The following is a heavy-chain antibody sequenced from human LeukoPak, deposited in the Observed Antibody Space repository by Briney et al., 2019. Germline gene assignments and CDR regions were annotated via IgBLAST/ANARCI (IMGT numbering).Heavy chain of an antibody. J-gene: IGHJ3*02. CDR2: IKPSGGST. CDR1: GYTFTSYD. CDR3: ARVKPNFYDSSAYGTFDI. V-gene: IGHV1-46*01. D-gene: IGHD3-22*01. Sequence: GSVKLSCTASGYTFTSYDMHWVRQAPGQGLEWMAIIKPSGGSTNYAHTFKGRFTMSRDTSTNTLYLEMSSLRAEDTAVYYCARVKPNFYDSSAYGTFDIWGQGTMVPVSS.